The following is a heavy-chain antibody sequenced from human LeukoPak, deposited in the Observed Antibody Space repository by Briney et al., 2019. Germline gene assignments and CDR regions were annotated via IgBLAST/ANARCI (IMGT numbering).Heavy chain of an antibody. V-gene: IGHV4-30-2*01. J-gene: IGHJ4*02. CDR1: GGSISGSGYY. CDR3: ARVTTVIYYFDY. D-gene: IGHD4-17*01. CDR2: IYHTGST. Sequence: SETLSLTCTVSGGSISGSGYYWSWIRQPPGKGLEWIGYIYHTGSTYYNPSLASRVTISVDRSKNQFSLRLTSVTAADTAVYYCARVTTVIYYFDYWGQGTLVTVSS.